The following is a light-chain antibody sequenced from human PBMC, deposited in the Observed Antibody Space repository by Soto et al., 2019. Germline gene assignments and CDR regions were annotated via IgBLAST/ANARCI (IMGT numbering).Light chain of an antibody. CDR2: AAS. CDR1: QSIANY. Sequence: DIQMTQSPSSLSASVGDRVTITCRASQSIANYLSWYQQKPGTAPKLLIFAASSLQSGVPSRLSGSGSGTDFTLTISSLHPEDFATYFCHQSFSPPLTFGGGTKVDIK. CDR3: HQSFSPPLT. V-gene: IGKV1-39*01. J-gene: IGKJ4*01.